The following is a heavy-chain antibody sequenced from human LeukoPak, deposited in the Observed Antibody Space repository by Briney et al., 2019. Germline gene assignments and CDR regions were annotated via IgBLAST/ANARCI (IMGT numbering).Heavy chain of an antibody. D-gene: IGHD2-21*02. V-gene: IGHV1-24*01. J-gene: IGHJ5*02. CDR1: GYTLTELS. CDR3: ATVKPRAEVVTATNPEYNWFDP. Sequence: GASVKVSCKVSGYTLTELSMHWVRQAPGKGLEWMGGFDPEDGETIYAQKFQGRVTMTEDTSTDTAYMELSSLRSEDTAVYYCATVKPRAEVVTATNPEYNWFDPWGQGTLVTVSS. CDR2: FDPEDGET.